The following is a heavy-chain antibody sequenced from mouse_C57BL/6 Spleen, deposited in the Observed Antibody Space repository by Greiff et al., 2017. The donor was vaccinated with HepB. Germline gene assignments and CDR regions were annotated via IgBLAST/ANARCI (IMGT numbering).Heavy chain of an antibody. D-gene: IGHD1-1*01. V-gene: IGHV7-3*01. CDR1: GFTFTDYY. CDR3: ARYGDYENAMDY. CDR2: IRNKANGYTT. J-gene: IGHJ4*01. Sequence: EVKVIESGGGLVQPGGSLILSCAASGFTFTDYYMSWVRQPPGKALEWLGFIRNKANGYTTEYSASVKGRFTISRDNSQSILYLQMNALRAEDSATYYCARYGDYENAMDYWGQGTSVTVSS.